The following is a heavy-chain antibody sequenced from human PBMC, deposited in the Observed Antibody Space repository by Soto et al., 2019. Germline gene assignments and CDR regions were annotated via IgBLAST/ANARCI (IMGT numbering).Heavy chain of an antibody. D-gene: IGHD2-21*02. J-gene: IGHJ6*02. CDR1: GGSISGYY. CDR2: MYNTGST. V-gene: IGHV4-59*01. Sequence: QVQLQESGPGLVKPSETLSLTCTVSGGSISGYYWSWIRQPPGKGLEWIGYMYNTGSTVYNPSFKRRATTSVDTSKGPFSLRLNSVTAADTAVYYCARDLWGYCGTDCYPLDVWGQGTTVTVSS. CDR3: ARDLWGYCGTDCYPLDV.